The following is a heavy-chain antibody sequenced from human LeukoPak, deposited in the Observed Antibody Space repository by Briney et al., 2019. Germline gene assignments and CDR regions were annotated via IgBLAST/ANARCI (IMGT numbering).Heavy chain of an antibody. CDR2: IRYDGSNK. V-gene: IGHV3-30*02. D-gene: IGHD3-22*01. CDR1: GFTFSSYG. CDR3: ARPTHYYDSSGYKGGYAFDI. J-gene: IGHJ3*02. Sequence: GGSLRLSCAASGFTFSSYGMHWVRQAPGKGLEWVAFIRYDGSNKYYADSVKGRFAISRDNSKNTLYLQMNSLRAEDTAVYYCARPTHYYDSSGYKGGYAFDIWGQGTMVTVSS.